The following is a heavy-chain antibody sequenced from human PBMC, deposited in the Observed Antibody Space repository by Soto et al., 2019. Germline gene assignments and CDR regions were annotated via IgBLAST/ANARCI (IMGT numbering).Heavy chain of an antibody. CDR1: GFTFSSYA. CDR2: ISGSGGRT. V-gene: IGHV3-23*01. Sequence: GGSLRLSCAASGFTFSSYAMSWVRQAPGKGLEWVSAISGSGGRTYYADSVKGRFTTSGDNSKNTLYLQMNSLRAEDTAVYYCAKPPVEMATITPLDYWGQGTLVTVSS. J-gene: IGHJ4*02. CDR3: AKPPVEMATITPLDY. D-gene: IGHD5-12*01.